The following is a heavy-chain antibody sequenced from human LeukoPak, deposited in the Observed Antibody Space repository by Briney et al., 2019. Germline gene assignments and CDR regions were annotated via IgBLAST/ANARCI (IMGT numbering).Heavy chain of an antibody. Sequence: SENLSLTCTVSGGSINSFYWSWIRQPPGKGLEWIGHIYYSGSTNYNPSLKSRVTISVDTSKNQFFLKLSSVTAADTAVYYCARSYNFGSGSFYRRRYYGMDVWGQGTKVTVSS. CDR1: GGSINSFY. D-gene: IGHD3-10*01. V-gene: IGHV4-59*08. CDR2: IYYSGST. J-gene: IGHJ6*02. CDR3: ARSYNFGSGSFYRRRYYGMDV.